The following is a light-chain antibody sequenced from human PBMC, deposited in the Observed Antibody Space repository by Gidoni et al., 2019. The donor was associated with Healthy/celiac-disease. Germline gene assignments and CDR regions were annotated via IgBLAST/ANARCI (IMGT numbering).Light chain of an antibody. V-gene: IGLV2-8*01. CDR3: SSYAGSNVV. CDR2: VS. Sequence: VSKRPSGVPYRFSGSKSGNTASLTVSGLQAEDEADYYCSSYAGSNVVFGGGTKLTVL. J-gene: IGLJ2*01.